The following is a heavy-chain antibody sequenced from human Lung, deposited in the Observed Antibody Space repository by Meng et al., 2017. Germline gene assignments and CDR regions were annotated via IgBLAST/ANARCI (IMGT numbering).Heavy chain of an antibody. CDR1: GYNCPDYW. CDR2: IDPKSGDT. J-gene: IGHJ4*02. V-gene: IGHV1-2*06. D-gene: IGHD6-13*01. Sequence: QGELVASGAEVKEPGASVTVSCKPSGYNCPDYWLHWVRRAPGQGLEWMGRIDPKSGDTHYAQRFQGRVTMTGDTSISTAYMELSGLRSDDTAMYYCARDEDISAAGKLFGDYWGQGTLVTVSS. CDR3: ARDEDISAAGKLFGDY.